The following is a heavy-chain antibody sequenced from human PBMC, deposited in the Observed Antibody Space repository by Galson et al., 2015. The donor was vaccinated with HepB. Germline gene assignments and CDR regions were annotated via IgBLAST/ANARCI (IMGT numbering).Heavy chain of an antibody. CDR2: ISHDGSEK. D-gene: IGHD3-22*01. CDR1: GFTFSAYG. J-gene: IGHJ3*01. V-gene: IGHV3-30-3*01. Sequence: SLRLSCAAPGFTFSAYGMHWVRQAPGKGLEWVALISHDGSEKVYADSVEGRFIISRDNSRNTLFLQMNSLRAEDTAVYYCPRGEKYYDSSGDPYLTAFDVWGQGTMVTVSS. CDR3: PRGEKYYDSSGDPYLTAFDV.